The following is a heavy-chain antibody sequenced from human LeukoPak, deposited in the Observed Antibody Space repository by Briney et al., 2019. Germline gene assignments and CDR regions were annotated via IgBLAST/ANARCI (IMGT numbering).Heavy chain of an antibody. CDR1: GFTFSSYG. V-gene: IGHV3-33*01. J-gene: IGHJ4*02. D-gene: IGHD2-2*01. CDR2: IWYDGSNK. Sequence: GGSLRLSCAASGFTFSSYGMHWVRQAPGKGLEWVAVIWYDGSNKYYADSVKGRFTISRDNSKNTLYLQMNSLRAEDTAVYYCARSTSQVYFDYWGQGTLVTVSS. CDR3: ARSTSQVYFDY.